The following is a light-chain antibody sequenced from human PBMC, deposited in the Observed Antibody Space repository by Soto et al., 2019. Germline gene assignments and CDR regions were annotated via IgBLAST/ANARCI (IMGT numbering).Light chain of an antibody. CDR3: QQYENWPRT. J-gene: IGKJ1*01. CDR1: QSVRTH. V-gene: IGKV3-15*01. Sequence: EIVMTQSSAIMSVSPGERVTLSCRASQSVRTHLAWYQQKPGRAPRLLIYGESTRATGIPARFSGGGSGTEFTLTISSLQYEDFAVYYCQQYENWPRTFGQGNKVDIK. CDR2: GES.